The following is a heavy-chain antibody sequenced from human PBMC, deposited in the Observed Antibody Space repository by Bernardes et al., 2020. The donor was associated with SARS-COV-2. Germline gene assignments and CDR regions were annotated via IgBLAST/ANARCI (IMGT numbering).Heavy chain of an antibody. Sequence: GGFLSLSCSASGFTFSRYAMHWVRPAPGKGLEYVSAISSNGGSTYYADSVKGRFTISRDNSKNTLYLQMSSLRAEDTAVYYCVNGGSGRNYYYGMDVWGQGTTVTVSS. CDR1: GFTFSRYA. CDR2: ISSNGGST. V-gene: IGHV3-64D*06. CDR3: VNGGSGRNYYYGMDV. D-gene: IGHD3-10*01. J-gene: IGHJ6*02.